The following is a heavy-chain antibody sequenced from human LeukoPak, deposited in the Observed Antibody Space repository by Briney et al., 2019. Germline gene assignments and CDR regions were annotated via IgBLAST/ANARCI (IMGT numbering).Heavy chain of an antibody. CDR2: ISGSGVT. Sequence: GGSLRLSCAASGFTFSTSAMTWVRQAPGKGLEWVSGISGSGVTDYADSVKGRFTISRDNSKNTLYLQMNSLRAEDTAVYYCATSSPMVRPDFDYWGQGTLVTVSS. D-gene: IGHD3-10*01. J-gene: IGHJ4*02. CDR3: ATSSPMVRPDFDY. CDR1: GFTFSTSA. V-gene: IGHV3-23*01.